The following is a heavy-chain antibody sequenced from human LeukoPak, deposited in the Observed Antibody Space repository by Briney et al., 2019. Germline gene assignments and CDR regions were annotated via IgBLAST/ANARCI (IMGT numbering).Heavy chain of an antibody. Sequence: SETLSLTCSVSGASISAYHWSWIRQPAGKGLEWIGRIYSSGRTNYIPSLKSRLTMSVDTSKNQFPLKLNSVTAADTAVYYCARDYSYPDYWGQGTLVTVSS. J-gene: IGHJ4*02. CDR3: ARDYSYPDY. V-gene: IGHV4-4*07. CDR1: GASISAYH. CDR2: IYSSGRT. D-gene: IGHD5-18*01.